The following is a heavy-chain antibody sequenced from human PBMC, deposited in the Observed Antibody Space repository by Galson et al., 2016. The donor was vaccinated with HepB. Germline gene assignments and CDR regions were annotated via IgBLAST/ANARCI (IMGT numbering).Heavy chain of an antibody. J-gene: IGHJ4*02. Sequence: SVKVSCKAPGYMLISYGLSWVRQAPGQGLEWMGGISAYNGHTNYAQNFQGRVTVTTDTSTTTVYMELRSLRFDDTAVYYCARVRGDRPKFFDSWGQGTLVTVSS. CDR1: GYMLISYG. CDR3: ARVRGDRPKFFDS. V-gene: IGHV1-18*01. CDR2: ISAYNGHT.